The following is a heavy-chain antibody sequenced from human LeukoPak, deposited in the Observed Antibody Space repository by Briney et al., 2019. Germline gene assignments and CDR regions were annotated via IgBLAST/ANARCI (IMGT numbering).Heavy chain of an antibody. CDR3: NTDFL. J-gene: IGHJ3*01. Sequence: GGSLRLSCEASGLTLSNAWIHWVRQAPGKGLEWVGRMKSMVSGGTPDYAAPVRGRFTISRDDSKNTLYLQMNSLTTEDGAVNYCNTDFLWGQGTMVTVSS. V-gene: IGHV3-15*01. CDR2: MKSMVSGGTP. CDR1: GLTLSNAW.